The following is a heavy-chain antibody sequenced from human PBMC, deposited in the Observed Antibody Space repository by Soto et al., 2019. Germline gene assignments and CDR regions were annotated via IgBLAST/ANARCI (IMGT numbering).Heavy chain of an antibody. CDR1: GGSISSYY. Sequence: SETLSLTCTVSGGSISSYYWSWIRQPAGKGLEWIGRIYTSGSTNYNPSLKSRVTMSVDTSKNQFSLKLSSVTAADTAVYYCARLGWSGYLPYYYGMDVWGQGTTVTVSS. D-gene: IGHD3-3*01. J-gene: IGHJ6*02. V-gene: IGHV4-4*07. CDR2: IYTSGST. CDR3: ARLGWSGYLPYYYGMDV.